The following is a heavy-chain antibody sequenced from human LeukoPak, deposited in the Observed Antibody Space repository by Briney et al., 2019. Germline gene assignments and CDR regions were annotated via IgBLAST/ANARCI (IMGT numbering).Heavy chain of an antibody. J-gene: IGHJ4*02. CDR2: ISSSSSYI. CDR3: ARDRVLWFGDHRGFDY. D-gene: IGHD3-10*01. V-gene: IGHV3-21*01. Sequence: GGSLRLSCAASGFTFSSYSMNWVRQAPGKGLEWVSSISSSSSYIYYADSVKGRFTISRDNAKNSLYLQMNSLRAEDTAVYYCARDRVLWFGDHRGFDYWGQGTLVTVSS. CDR1: GFTFSSYS.